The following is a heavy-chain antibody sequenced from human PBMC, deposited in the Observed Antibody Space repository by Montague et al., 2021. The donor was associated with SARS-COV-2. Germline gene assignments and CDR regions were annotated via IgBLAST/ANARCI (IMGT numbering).Heavy chain of an antibody. CDR1: GFTFSSYW. CDR3: AREGAVAGLYYYYGMDV. J-gene: IGHJ6*02. Sequence: SLRLSCAASGFTFSSYWMSWVRQAPGKGLEWVANIKQDGSEKYYVDSVKGRFTISRDNAKNSLNLQMNSLRAEDTAVYYCAREGAVAGLYYYYGMDVWGQGTTVTVSS. D-gene: IGHD6-19*01. V-gene: IGHV3-7*01. CDR2: IKQDGSEK.